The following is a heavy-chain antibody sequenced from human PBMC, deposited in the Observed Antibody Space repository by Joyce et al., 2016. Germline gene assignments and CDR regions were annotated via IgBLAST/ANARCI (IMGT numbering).Heavy chain of an antibody. CDR1: GFTFSNYG. CDR2: ISYDGSNK. CDR3: AGGILTGYFDY. V-gene: IGHV3-30*03. D-gene: IGHD3-9*01. Sequence: QGQLVESGGGVVQPGRSLRLSCAASGFTFSNYGMHWVRQAPGKGLEWVAVISYDGSNKHYGDSVKGRFTISRDNSKNTLYLQMNSLRVEDTAVYYCAGGILTGYFDYWGQGTLVTVSS. J-gene: IGHJ4*02.